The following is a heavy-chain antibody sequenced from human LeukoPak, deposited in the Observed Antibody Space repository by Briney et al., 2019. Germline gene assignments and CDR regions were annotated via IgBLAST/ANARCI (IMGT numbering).Heavy chain of an antibody. CDR3: ARDRTGYIGYEGDPFDI. Sequence: PSETLSLTCTVSGGSISSYYWSWIRQSAGKGPEWIGRIHPSGSTNYNPSLRSRLTMSVDTSKDQFSLKLTSVTAADTAVYYCARDRTGYIGYEGDPFDIWGQGTMVTVSS. CDR2: IHPSGST. D-gene: IGHD5-12*01. J-gene: IGHJ3*02. V-gene: IGHV4-4*07. CDR1: GGSISSYY.